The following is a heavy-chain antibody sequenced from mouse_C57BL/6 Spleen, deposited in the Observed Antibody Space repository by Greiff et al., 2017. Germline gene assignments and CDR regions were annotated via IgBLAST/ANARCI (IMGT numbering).Heavy chain of an antibody. CDR3: ARHYGSPFDC. V-gene: IGHV5-4*03. Sequence: EVKLMESGGGLVKPGGSLKLSCAASGFTFSSYAMSWVRQTPEKRLEWVATISDGGSYTYYPDNVKGRFTISRDNAKNNLYLQMSHLKSEDTAMYDCARHYGSPFDCWGQGTTLTVSS. D-gene: IGHD1-1*01. J-gene: IGHJ2*01. CDR1: GFTFSSYA. CDR2: ISDGGSYT.